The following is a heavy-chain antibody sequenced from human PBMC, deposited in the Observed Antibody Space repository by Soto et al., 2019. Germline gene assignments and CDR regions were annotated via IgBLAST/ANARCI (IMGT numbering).Heavy chain of an antibody. CDR3: ARVTGWYYDFWSGPPGDHYGMDV. CDR2: ISSSSSYI. J-gene: IGHJ6*02. Sequence: GGSLRLSCAASGFTFSSYSMNWVRQAPGKGLEWVSSISSSSSYIYYADSVKGRFTISRDNAKNSLYLQMNSLRAEDTAVYYCARVTGWYYDFWSGPPGDHYGMDVWGQGTTVTVSS. D-gene: IGHD3-3*01. V-gene: IGHV3-21*01. CDR1: GFTFSSYS.